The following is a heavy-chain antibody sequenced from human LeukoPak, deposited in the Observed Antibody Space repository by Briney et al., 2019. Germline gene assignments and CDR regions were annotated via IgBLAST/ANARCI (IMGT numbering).Heavy chain of an antibody. D-gene: IGHD1-26*01. Sequence: PSQTLSLTCTVSGGSITTGGYSWSWLRQFPGKGLEWIGYIYYNGTTQYNPSLKRRVGISADTSENQFSLWLRSVTAADTAVYYCARHGLVVEWELPVYFQHWGQGTLVTVSS. CDR2: IYYNGTT. J-gene: IGHJ1*01. CDR1: GGSITTGGYS. V-gene: IGHV4-31*03. CDR3: ARHGLVVEWELPVYFQH.